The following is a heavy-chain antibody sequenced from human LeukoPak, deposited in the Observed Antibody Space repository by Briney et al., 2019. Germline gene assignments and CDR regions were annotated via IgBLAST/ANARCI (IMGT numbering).Heavy chain of an antibody. V-gene: IGHV3-20*04. Sequence: GGSLRLSCAASGFTFDDYGMSWVRQAPGKGLEWVSGINWNGGSTGYADSVKGRFTISRDNARNSLYLQMNSLRAEDTALYYCARDGVSWALDYWGQGTLVTVSS. CDR1: GFTFDDYG. CDR2: INWNGGST. D-gene: IGHD1-26*01. J-gene: IGHJ4*02. CDR3: ARDGVSWALDY.